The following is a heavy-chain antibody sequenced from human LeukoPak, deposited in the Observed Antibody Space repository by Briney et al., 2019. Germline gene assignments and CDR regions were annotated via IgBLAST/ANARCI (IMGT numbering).Heavy chain of an antibody. V-gene: IGHV1-2*06. CDR3: ARGYCSGGSCYSVENWFDP. J-gene: IGHJ5*02. CDR1: GYTFTKYY. Sequence: ASVKVSCKASGYTFTKYYMFWVRQAPGQGLEWMGRVNPSSGGTDYAQKFQGRVTMTRDTSISTAYMELSRLRSDDTAMYYCARGYCSGGSCYSVENWFDPWGQGTLVTVSS. D-gene: IGHD2-15*01. CDR2: VNPSSGGT.